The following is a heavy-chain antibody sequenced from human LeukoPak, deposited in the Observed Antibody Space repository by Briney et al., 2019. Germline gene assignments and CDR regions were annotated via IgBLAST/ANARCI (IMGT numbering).Heavy chain of an antibody. CDR1: GGSISTYY. CDR3: ARSPPLYGDYAQYYLDY. Sequence: SETLSLTCTVSGGSISTYYWSWIRQTPGKGLEWIGHIHYTGSTNYNPSLKSRVTTSVDTSKNQFSLNLSSVTAADTAVYYCARSPPLYGDYAQYYLDYWGQGTLVTVSS. J-gene: IGHJ4*02. CDR2: IHYTGST. V-gene: IGHV4-59*08. D-gene: IGHD4-17*01.